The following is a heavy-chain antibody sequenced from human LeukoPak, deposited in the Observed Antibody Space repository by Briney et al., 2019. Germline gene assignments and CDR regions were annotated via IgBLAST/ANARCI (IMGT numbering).Heavy chain of an antibody. V-gene: IGHV4-34*01. CDR1: GGSFSGYY. J-gene: IGHJ5*02. CDR2: INHSGST. Sequence: SETLSLTCAVYGGSFSGYYWSWIRQPPGKGLEWIGEINHSGSTNYNPSLKSRVTISVDTSKNQFSLKLSSVTAADTAVYYCARVVITMVRGVTSFDPWGQGTLVTVSS. CDR3: ARVVITMVRGVTSFDP. D-gene: IGHD3-10*01.